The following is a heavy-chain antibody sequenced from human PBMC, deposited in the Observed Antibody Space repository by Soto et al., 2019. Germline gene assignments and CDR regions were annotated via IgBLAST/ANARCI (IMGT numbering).Heavy chain of an antibody. D-gene: IGHD3-10*01. V-gene: IGHV1-3*04. CDR2: INTGNGNL. CDR3: VRSVVVRGVFTFDC. CDR1: GYTFKTYA. Sequence: QVQLVQSGAEVRKPGASVKVSCKASGYTFKTYAMHWVRQAPGQRVEWMGWINTGNGNLKYSQKFQGKVTFTRDTSGSTAYMEVSSLRSEDTAIYYCVRSVVVRGVFTFDCWGQGTLVTVSS. J-gene: IGHJ4*02.